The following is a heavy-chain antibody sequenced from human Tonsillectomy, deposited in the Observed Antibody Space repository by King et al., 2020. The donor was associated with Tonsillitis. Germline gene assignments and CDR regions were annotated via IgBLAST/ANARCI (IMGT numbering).Heavy chain of an antibody. J-gene: IGHJ6*02. CDR3: AKDTEYSSSSGGVGGMDV. Sequence: DVQLVESGGGLVQPGGSLRLSCVASGFTFSSYAMSWVRQAPGKGLEWVSGISGSGGSTYYADSVKGRFTISRDNSKNTLYLQMNSLRAEDTAVYYCAKDTEYSSSSGGVGGMDVWGQGTTVTVSS. CDR2: ISGSGGST. CDR1: GFTFSSYA. V-gene: IGHV3-23*04. D-gene: IGHD6-6*01.